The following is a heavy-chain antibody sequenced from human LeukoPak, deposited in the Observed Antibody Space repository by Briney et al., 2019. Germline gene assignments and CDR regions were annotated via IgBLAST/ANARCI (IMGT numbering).Heavy chain of an antibody. Sequence: GGSLRLSCAASGFTFSDYYMSWIRQAPGKGLEWVSYISSIGSTIYYADSVKGRFTISRDNAKNSPYLQMNSLRAEDTAVYYWARDDAVVVVAATDAFDIWGQGTMVTVSS. CDR1: GFTFSDYY. D-gene: IGHD2-15*01. J-gene: IGHJ3*02. V-gene: IGHV3-11*01. CDR2: ISSIGSTI. CDR3: ARDDAVVVVAATDAFDI.